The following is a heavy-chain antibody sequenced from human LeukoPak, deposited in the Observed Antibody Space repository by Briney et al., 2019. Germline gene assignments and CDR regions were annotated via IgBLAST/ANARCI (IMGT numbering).Heavy chain of an antibody. J-gene: IGHJ4*02. Sequence: GGSLTLSCAASAFTVSVNYMSWVRQAPGKGLEWVSIIYSGGRTYYADSVKGRFTVSRDDSKNTLYLQMNSLRAEDTAVYSCAGSESRARGDYWGQGTLVTVSS. D-gene: IGHD6-19*01. V-gene: IGHV3-53*01. CDR3: AGSESRARGDY. CDR2: IYSGGRT. CDR1: AFTVSVNY.